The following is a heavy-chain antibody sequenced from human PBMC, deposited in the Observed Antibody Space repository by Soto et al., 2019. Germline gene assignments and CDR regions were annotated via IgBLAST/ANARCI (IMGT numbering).Heavy chain of an antibody. J-gene: IGHJ4*02. V-gene: IGHV3-23*01. CDR3: AKHTGGPFDY. D-gene: IGHD2-8*02. CDR1: GFTLSSYA. CDR2: ISSSGGST. Sequence: GGSLRLSCAASGFTLSSYAMSWVRQAPGKGLEWVSGISSSGGSTYYADSVKGRFTISRDNSKNTMYLQMNSLRAEDTALYYCAKHTGGPFDYWGQGTLVTVSS.